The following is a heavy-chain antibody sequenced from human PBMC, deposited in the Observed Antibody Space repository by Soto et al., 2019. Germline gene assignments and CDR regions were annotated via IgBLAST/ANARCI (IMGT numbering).Heavy chain of an antibody. CDR3: ARDIIVALDY. Sequence: SETLSLTCVVSGASISTSYWSWVRQPAGKRLQWIGRIFADGNTNSSPSLKGRVSMTIDKSQNQISLQLAPVTAADTATYYCARDIIVALDYWGQGAQVTVSS. D-gene: IGHD2-21*01. CDR2: IFADGNT. CDR1: GASISTSY. V-gene: IGHV4-4*07. J-gene: IGHJ4*02.